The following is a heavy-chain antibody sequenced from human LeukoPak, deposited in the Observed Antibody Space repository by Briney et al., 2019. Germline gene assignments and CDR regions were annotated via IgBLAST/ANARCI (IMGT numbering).Heavy chain of an antibody. CDR1: GDSISTYY. CDR2: IYTSGST. J-gene: IGHJ4*02. CDR3: ARDPVDDYVWGSYRYTGH. V-gene: IGHV4-4*07. D-gene: IGHD3-16*02. Sequence: SETLSLTCTVSGDSISTYYWSWLRQPAGKGLEWLGRIYTSGSTNYNPSLKSRVTMSVDTSKNQFSLKLSSVTAADTAVYYCARDPVDDYVWGSYRYTGHWGQGTLVTVSS.